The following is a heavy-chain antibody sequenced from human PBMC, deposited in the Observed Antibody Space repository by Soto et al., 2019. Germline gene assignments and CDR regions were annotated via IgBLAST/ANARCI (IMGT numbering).Heavy chain of an antibody. J-gene: IGHJ3*02. CDR2: INPNSGGT. Sequence: QVRLVQSGPEVRKPGASVKISCEASGYSFTGHYLHWVRQAPGHGLEWMGWINPNSGGTNYAQKILDWISITRDKALSTVYMYLSSLRAKDTAMYYCAKSYAAEEKDACDIWGQGTMISVS. D-gene: IGHD2-2*01. V-gene: IGHV1-2*04. CDR3: AKSYAAEEKDACDI. CDR1: GYSFTGHY.